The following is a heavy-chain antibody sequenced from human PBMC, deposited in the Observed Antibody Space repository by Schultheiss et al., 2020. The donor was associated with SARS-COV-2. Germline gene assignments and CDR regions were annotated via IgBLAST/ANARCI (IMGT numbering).Heavy chain of an antibody. CDR3: ARLRLEWLPVDY. V-gene: IGHV4-4*02. CDR2: IYHSGST. CDR1: GGSISSSNW. D-gene: IGHD3-3*01. Sequence: SETLSLTCAVSGGSISSSNWWSWVRQPPGKGLEWIGEIYHSGSTYYNPSLKSRVTISVDTSKNQFSLKLSSVTAADTAVYYCARLRLEWLPVDYWGQGTLVTVSS. J-gene: IGHJ4*02.